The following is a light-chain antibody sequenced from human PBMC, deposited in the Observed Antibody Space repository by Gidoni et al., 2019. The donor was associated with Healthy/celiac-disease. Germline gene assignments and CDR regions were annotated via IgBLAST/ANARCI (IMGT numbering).Light chain of an antibody. J-gene: IGLJ2*01. CDR2: VDN. Sequence: NFMLTQPHSVSESPGKPVTISCTRSIGRMASNYVQWYQQRPGSAPTTVIYVDNQRPSGVPDRFSGSIDSSSNSASLTISGLTTEDEADYYCQSYDSRNVVFGGGTKLTVL. CDR3: QSYDSRNVV. V-gene: IGLV6-57*04. CDR1: IGRMASNY.